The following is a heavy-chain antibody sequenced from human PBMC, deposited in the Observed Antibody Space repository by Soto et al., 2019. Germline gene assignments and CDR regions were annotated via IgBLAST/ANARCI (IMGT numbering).Heavy chain of an antibody. D-gene: IGHD2-2*01. V-gene: IGHV4-39*01. J-gene: IGHJ6*02. CDR1: GGSISSGPYS. CDR3: ARLGGYCSSTSCYGYYGMDV. CDR2: FYCSEST. Sequence: QLQLQESGPGLVKPSETLSLTCTVSGGSISSGPYSWGWIRQPPGEGLEWIGTFYCSESTYYNPSLESRVTISVDTSKNQFSLKVSSVTVADTAVYYCARLGGYCSSTSCYGYYGMDVWGQGTTVTVSS.